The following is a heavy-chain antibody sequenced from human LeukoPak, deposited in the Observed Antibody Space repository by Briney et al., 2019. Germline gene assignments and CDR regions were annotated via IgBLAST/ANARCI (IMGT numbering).Heavy chain of an antibody. J-gene: IGHJ4*02. D-gene: IGHD2-15*01. Sequence: GGSLRLSCAASGFTFSNYNMNWVRQAPGKALEWVSYMNSISSTIYYADSVKGRFTISRDNAKNTLYLQMNSLRAEDAAVYYCARTSLWWYDYWGQGTLVTVSS. CDR1: GFTFSNYN. V-gene: IGHV3-48*04. CDR2: MNSISSTI. CDR3: ARTSLWWYDY.